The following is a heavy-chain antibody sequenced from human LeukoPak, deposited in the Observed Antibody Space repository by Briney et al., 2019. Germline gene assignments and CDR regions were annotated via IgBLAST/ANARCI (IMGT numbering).Heavy chain of an antibody. V-gene: IGHV1-46*01. Sequence: ASVKVSCKASGYTFTSYYMHWLRQAPGQGLEWMGIINPSGGSTSYAQKFQGRVTMTRDTSTSTVYMELSSLRSEDTAVYYCARANIKGTRLNWFDPWGQGTLVTVSS. CDR2: INPSGGST. D-gene: IGHD1-7*01. CDR3: ARANIKGTRLNWFDP. CDR1: GYTFTSYY. J-gene: IGHJ5*02.